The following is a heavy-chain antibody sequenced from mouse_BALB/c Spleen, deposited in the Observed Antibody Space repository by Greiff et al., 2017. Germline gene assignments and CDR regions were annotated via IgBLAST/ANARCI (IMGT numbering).Heavy chain of an antibody. CDR1: GYTFTDYA. D-gene: IGHD3-1*01. Sequence: QVQLQQSGAELVRPGVSVKISCKGSGYTFTDYAMHWVKQSPAKSLEWIGVISTYYGDASYNQKFTGKATMTVDKSSSTAYMELARLTSEDSAIYYCARLEGGYYYAMDYWGQGTSVTVSS. V-gene: IGHV1S137*01. CDR3: ARLEGGYYYAMDY. CDR2: ISTYYGDA. J-gene: IGHJ4*01.